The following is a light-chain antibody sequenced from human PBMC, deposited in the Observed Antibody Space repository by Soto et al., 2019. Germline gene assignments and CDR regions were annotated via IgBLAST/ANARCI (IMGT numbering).Light chain of an antibody. J-gene: IGKJ5*01. CDR3: QQLNSLIT. Sequence: IQLTQSPSSLSASVGDRVTITCRASQGISSYLAWYQQQPGKAPKLLIYAASTLQSGVPSRFSGSGSGTDFTLTSSRLQPEDSATYFCQQLNSLITFVQGTRLEMK. CDR1: QGISSY. V-gene: IGKV1-9*01. CDR2: AAS.